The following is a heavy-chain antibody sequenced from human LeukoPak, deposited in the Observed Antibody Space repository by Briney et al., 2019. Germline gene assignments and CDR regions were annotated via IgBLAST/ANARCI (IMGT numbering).Heavy chain of an antibody. CDR3: ARIWYYGSGNYYTNWFDP. V-gene: IGHV4-4*07. D-gene: IGHD3-10*01. Sequence: SETLSLTCTVSGGSISSYYWSWIRQPAGKGLEWIGRIYTGGSTNYNPSLKSRVTMSVDTSKNQFSLKLSSVTAADTAVYYCARIWYYGSGNYYTNWFDPWGQGTLVTVSS. CDR1: GGSISSYY. J-gene: IGHJ5*02. CDR2: IYTGGST.